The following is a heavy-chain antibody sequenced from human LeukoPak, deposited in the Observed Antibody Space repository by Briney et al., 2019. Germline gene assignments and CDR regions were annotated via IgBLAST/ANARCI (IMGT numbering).Heavy chain of an antibody. J-gene: IGHJ5*02. Sequence: GASVKVSCKASGGTFSSYAISWVRQAPGRGLEWMGGIIPIFGTANYAQKFQGRVTITTDESTSTAYMELSSLRSDDTAVYYCARVRQQLLNNWFDPWGQGTLVTVSS. CDR2: IIPIFGTA. CDR3: ARVRQQLLNNWFDP. CDR1: GGTFSSYA. D-gene: IGHD6-13*01. V-gene: IGHV1-69*05.